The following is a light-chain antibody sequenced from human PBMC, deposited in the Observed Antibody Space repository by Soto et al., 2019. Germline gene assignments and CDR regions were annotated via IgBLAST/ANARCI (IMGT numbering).Light chain of an antibody. CDR1: QSVRSY. J-gene: IGKJ3*01. V-gene: IGKV3D-11*02. Sequence: EIVLTQSPATLSSSPGERATLSCRASQSVRSYLAWYQQKPGQAPRLLIYDASNRAAGTPARFSGSGPGTDFTLTISRLEPVDFAVYYCQQRTNWPLPFGPGTKADIK. CDR3: QQRTNWPLP. CDR2: DAS.